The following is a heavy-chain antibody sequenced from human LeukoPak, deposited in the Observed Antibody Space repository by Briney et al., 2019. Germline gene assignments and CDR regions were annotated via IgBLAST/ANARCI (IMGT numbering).Heavy chain of an antibody. Sequence: SETLSLTCTVSGGSISDNYWSRIRQPPGKGLEWMGYAYSSGHTIYNSSLKSRVAMSLDTSKSQFSLRLSSVTAADTALYFCARHPFATPFDSWGPGTLVTVSS. CDR2: AYSSGHT. CDR1: GGSISDNY. V-gene: IGHV4-59*08. CDR3: ARHPFATPFDS. J-gene: IGHJ4*02. D-gene: IGHD2-15*01.